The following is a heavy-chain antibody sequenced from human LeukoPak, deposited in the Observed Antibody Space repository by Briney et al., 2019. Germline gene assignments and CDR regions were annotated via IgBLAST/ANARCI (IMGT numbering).Heavy chain of an antibody. CDR2: ISGSGGST. J-gene: IGHJ3*02. D-gene: IGHD6-19*01. V-gene: IGHV3-23*01. Sequence: PGGSLRLSCAASGFTFSTYAMSWVRQTPEKGLEWVSAISGSGGSTYYADSVKGRFTISRDNSKNTLYLQMNSLRADDTAVYYCARAGGWAREDYKGDAFDIWGQGTMVTVSS. CDR1: GFTFSTYA. CDR3: ARAGGWAREDYKGDAFDI.